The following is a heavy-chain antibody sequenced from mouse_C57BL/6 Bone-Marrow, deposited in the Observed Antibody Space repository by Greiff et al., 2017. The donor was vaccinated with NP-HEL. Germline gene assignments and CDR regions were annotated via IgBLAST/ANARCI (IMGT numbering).Heavy chain of an antibody. Sequence: VQVVESGPGLVKPSQSLFLTCSITGFPITSGYYWIWIRQLPGKPLEWMGYITHSGETFYNPSPQSPISITRETSKNQFFLQLDSVTTEDTAMYYCAGDLTGTRAMDYWGQGTSVTVSS. D-gene: IGHD4-1*01. CDR3: AGDLTGTRAMDY. CDR2: ITHSGET. CDR1: GFPITSGYY. V-gene: IGHV12-3*01. J-gene: IGHJ4*01.